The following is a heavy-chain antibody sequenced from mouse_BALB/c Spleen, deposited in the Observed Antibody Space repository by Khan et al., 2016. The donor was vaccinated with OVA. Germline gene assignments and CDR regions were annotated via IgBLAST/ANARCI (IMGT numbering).Heavy chain of an antibody. D-gene: IGHD2-13*01. Sequence: QVQLQQSGPGLVAPSQSLSITCTVSGFSLTSYGVSWVRQPPGKGLEWLGVIWGDGSTNYHSTLISRLIISKDNSKSQGFLQLNSLQTDDTATSYCAKLTPDYYSMDYWGQGTSVTVSS. CDR3: AKLTPDYYSMDY. V-gene: IGHV2-3*01. J-gene: IGHJ4*01. CDR2: IWGDGST. CDR1: GFSLTSYG.